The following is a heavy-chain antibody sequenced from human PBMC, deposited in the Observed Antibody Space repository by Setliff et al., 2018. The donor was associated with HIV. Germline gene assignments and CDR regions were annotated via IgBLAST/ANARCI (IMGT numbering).Heavy chain of an antibody. CDR2: ISAHNGHT. CDR3: ARDAGTGGPGRWVDP. J-gene: IGHJ5*02. Sequence: ASVKVSCKASGYRFNTYGISWVRQAPGQGLEWMGWISAHNGHTNYAQKFQGRVTMTTDTSTSTAYMELRSLKYDDTAVYYCARDAGTGGPGRWVDPWGQGTMVTVPQ. D-gene: IGHD1-1*01. CDR1: GYRFNTYG. V-gene: IGHV1-18*01.